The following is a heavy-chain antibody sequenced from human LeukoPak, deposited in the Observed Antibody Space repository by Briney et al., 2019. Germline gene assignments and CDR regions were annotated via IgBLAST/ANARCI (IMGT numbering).Heavy chain of an antibody. V-gene: IGHV4-34*01. Sequence: PSETLSLTCAVYGGSFSGYYWSWIRQPPGKGLEWIGEINHSGSTNYNPSLKSRVTISVDTSKNQFSLKLSSVTAADTAVYYCARVSRSGGSFSLWGQGTLVTVSS. CDR3: ARVSRSGGSFSL. J-gene: IGHJ4*02. D-gene: IGHD2-15*01. CDR2: INHSGST. CDR1: GGSFSGYY.